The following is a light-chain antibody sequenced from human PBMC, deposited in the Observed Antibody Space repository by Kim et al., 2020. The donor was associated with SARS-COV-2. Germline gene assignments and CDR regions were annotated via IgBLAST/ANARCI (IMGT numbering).Light chain of an antibody. Sequence: ATINCKSSQSVLYSSNNKNYLAWYQQKPGQPPKLLIYWASTRESGVPDRFSGSGSGTDFTLTISSQQAEDVAVYYCQQYYSTPRTFGQGTKVEIK. CDR3: QQYYSTPRT. CDR1: QSVLYSSNNKNY. J-gene: IGKJ1*01. V-gene: IGKV4-1*01. CDR2: WAS.